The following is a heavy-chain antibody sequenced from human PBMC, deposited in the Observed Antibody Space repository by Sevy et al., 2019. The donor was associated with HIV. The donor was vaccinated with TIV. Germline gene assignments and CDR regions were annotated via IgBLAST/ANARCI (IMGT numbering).Heavy chain of an antibody. V-gene: IGHV3-48*01. CDR3: ARRVRSDDAFDF. Sequence: GGSLRLSCAASGFTFSSYSMDWVRQAPGKGLEWVSYISSSGRTIYYADSVKGRFTISRDNAKNSLYLQMNSLRAEDTAVYYCARRVRSDDAFDFWGQGTMVTVSS. CDR2: ISSSGRTI. D-gene: IGHD6-13*01. CDR1: GFTFSSYS. J-gene: IGHJ3*01.